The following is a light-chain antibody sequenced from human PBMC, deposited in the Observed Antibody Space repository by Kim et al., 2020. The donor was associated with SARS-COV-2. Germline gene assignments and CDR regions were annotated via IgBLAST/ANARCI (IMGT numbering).Light chain of an antibody. CDR3: QQRSNWPPYT. CDR1: LSVSSN. V-gene: IGKV3-15*01. CDR2: GAS. Sequence: VSPGESATLSCRASLSVSSNLAWYQQKPGQAPRLLIYGASTRATGIPARFSGSGSGTEFTLTISSLQPEDFAVYYCQQRSNWPPYTFGQGTKLEI. J-gene: IGKJ2*01.